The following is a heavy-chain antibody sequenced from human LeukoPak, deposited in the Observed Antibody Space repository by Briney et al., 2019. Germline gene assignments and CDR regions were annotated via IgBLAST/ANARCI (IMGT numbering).Heavy chain of an antibody. CDR1: GFTFSSYS. CDR3: ARPAVAGGLYYFDY. Sequence: GGSLRLSCAASGFTFSSYSMNWARQAPGKGLEWVSSISSSSSYIYYADSVKGRFTISRDNAKNSLYLQMNSLRAEDTAVYYCARPAVAGGLYYFDYWGQGTLVTASS. D-gene: IGHD6-19*01. CDR2: ISSSSSYI. J-gene: IGHJ4*02. V-gene: IGHV3-21*01.